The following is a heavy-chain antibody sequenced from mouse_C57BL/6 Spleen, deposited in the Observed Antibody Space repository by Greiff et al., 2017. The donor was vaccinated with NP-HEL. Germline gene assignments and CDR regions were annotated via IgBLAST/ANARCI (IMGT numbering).Heavy chain of an antibody. CDR3: ARWGTVVAHWYFDV. J-gene: IGHJ1*03. Sequence: VQLQQPGAELVMPGASVKLSCKASGYTFTSYWMHWVKQRHGQGLEWIGEIDPSDSYTNYNQKFKGKSTLTVDKSSSTAYMQLSSLTSEDSAVYYCARWGTVVAHWYFDVWGTGTTVTVSS. V-gene: IGHV1-69*01. CDR2: IDPSDSYT. D-gene: IGHD1-1*01. CDR1: GYTFTSYW.